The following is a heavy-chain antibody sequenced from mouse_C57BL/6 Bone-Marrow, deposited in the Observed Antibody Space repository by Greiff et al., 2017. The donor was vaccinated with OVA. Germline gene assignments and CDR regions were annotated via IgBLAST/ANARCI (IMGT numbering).Heavy chain of an antibody. CDR3: VRRHGYYDYLDY. J-gene: IGHJ2*01. CDR1: GFSFNTYA. Sequence: EVMLVESGGGLVQPKGSLKLSCAASGFSFNTYAMNWVRQAPGKGLEWVARIRSKSNNYATYYADSVKDRFTISRDDSESMLYLQMNNLKTEDTAMYYCVRRHGYYDYLDYWGQGTTLTVSS. D-gene: IGHD2-3*01. CDR2: IRSKSNNYAT. V-gene: IGHV10-1*01.